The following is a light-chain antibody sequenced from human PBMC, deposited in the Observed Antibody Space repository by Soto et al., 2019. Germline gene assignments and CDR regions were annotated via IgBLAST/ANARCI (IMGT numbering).Light chain of an antibody. CDR1: QSVSSY. Sequence: EIVLTQSPATLSLSPGERATLSCRASQSVSSYLAWYQQKPGRAPRLLIYDASNGATGIPARFSGSGSGTDFTLTISSLEPEDFAVYYCQQRSNWPFTFGQGTRLEIK. V-gene: IGKV3-11*01. CDR3: QQRSNWPFT. CDR2: DAS. J-gene: IGKJ5*01.